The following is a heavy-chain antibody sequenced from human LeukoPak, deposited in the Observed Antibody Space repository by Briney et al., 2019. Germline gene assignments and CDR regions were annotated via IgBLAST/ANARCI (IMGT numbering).Heavy chain of an antibody. CDR2: ISAYNGNT. CDR1: GYTFTGYY. J-gene: IGHJ4*02. D-gene: IGHD5-24*01. V-gene: IGHV1-18*04. Sequence: ASVKVSCKASGYTFTGYYMHWVRQAPGQGLEWMGWISAYNGNTNYAQKLQGRVTMTTDTSTSTAYMELRSLRSDDTAVYYCARQRDGYGYWGQGTLVTVSS. CDR3: ARQRDGYGY.